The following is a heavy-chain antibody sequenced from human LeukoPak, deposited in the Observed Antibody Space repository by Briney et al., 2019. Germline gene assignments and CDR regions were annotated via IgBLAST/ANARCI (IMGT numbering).Heavy chain of an antibody. CDR3: AHRNFYGSGSYSGFDY. CDR2: IYWDDDK. Sequence: SGPTLVNPTQTLTLTCTFSGFSLSTSGVAVGWIRQPPGKALEWLALIYWDDDKRYSPSLKSRLTITKDTSKNQVVLTLSNMDLVDTATYYCAHRNFYGSGSYSGFDYWGQGTLVTVSS. CDR1: GFSLSTSGVA. J-gene: IGHJ4*02. V-gene: IGHV2-5*02. D-gene: IGHD3-10*01.